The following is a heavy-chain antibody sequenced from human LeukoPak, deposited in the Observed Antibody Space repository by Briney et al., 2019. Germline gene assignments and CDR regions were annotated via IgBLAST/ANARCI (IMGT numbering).Heavy chain of an antibody. V-gene: IGHV3-23*01. CDR3: AKDAAGITMIVVAPQSH. D-gene: IGHD3-22*01. CDR1: GFTFSSYA. J-gene: IGHJ4*02. CDR2: ISGSGGSP. Sequence: GGSLRLSCAASGFTFSSYAMSWVRQAPGKGLEWVSAISGSGGSPYYADSVKGRFTISRDNSKNTLYLQMNSLRAEDTAVYYCAKDAAGITMIVVAPQSHWGQGTLVTVSS.